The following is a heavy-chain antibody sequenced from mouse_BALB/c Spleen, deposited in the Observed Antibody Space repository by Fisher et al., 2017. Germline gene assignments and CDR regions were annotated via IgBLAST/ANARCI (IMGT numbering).Heavy chain of an antibody. CDR3: ARVDDGYYVGAMDY. D-gene: IGHD2-3*01. J-gene: IGHJ4*01. Sequence: KFKGKATFTADTSSNTAYMQLSSLTSGDSAVYYCARVDDGYYVGAMDYWGQGTSVTVSS. V-gene: IGHV1-9*01.